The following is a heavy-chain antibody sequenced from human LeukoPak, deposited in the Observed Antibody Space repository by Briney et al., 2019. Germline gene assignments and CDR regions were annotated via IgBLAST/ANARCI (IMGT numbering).Heavy chain of an antibody. D-gene: IGHD1-26*01. Sequence: GGSLRLSCAASGFTFSSYAMSWVRQAPGKGLEWVSAISGSGGSTYYADSVKGRFTISRDNSKNTLYLQMNSLRAEDTAVYYCARDNIVGATTGYVYWGQGTLVTVSS. CDR1: GFTFSSYA. J-gene: IGHJ4*02. CDR3: ARDNIVGATTGYVY. V-gene: IGHV3-23*01. CDR2: ISGSGGST.